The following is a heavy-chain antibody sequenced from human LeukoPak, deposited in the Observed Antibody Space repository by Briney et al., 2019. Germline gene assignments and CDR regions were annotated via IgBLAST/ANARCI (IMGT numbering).Heavy chain of an antibody. J-gene: IGHJ4*02. CDR1: GGSTSSGSYY. Sequence: SQTLSLTCTVSGGSTSSGSYYWSWIRQPAGKGLEWIGRIYTSGSTNYNPSLKSRVTISVDTSKNQFSLKLSSVTAADTAVYYCARDIGRFGELFSDYWGQGTLVTVSS. D-gene: IGHD3-10*01. CDR3: ARDIGRFGELFSDY. V-gene: IGHV4-61*02. CDR2: IYTSGST.